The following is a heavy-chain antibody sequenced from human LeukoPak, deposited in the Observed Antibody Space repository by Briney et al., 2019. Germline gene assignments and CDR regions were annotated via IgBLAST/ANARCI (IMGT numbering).Heavy chain of an antibody. CDR3: ARVGYSGYDSRPVFNY. CDR2: INTGNGNT. D-gene: IGHD5-12*01. CDR1: GYPFTIYA. J-gene: IGHJ4*02. V-gene: IGHV1-3*04. Sequence: GASVNVSCKASGYPFTIYAIHWVRQAPGQGLEWMGWINTGNGNTKYSQKFQGRVTITGATSASTAYMELSSLRSEDTAVFYCARVGYSGYDSRPVFNYWGQGTLATVSS.